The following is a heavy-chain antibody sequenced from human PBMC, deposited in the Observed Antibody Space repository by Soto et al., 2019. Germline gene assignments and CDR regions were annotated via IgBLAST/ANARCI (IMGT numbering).Heavy chain of an antibody. D-gene: IGHD2-8*01. CDR1: GGNVGDSNYY. V-gene: IGHV4-39*01. CDR2: VYYRGRS. J-gene: IGHJ4*02. CDR3: VSQRTSVLTQAYFDY. Sequence: SETKSLSNTVSGGNVGDSNYYWGWIRQSPGKGLEWIGSVYYRGRSYSKSSVKSRVTISVDTSKNQFSLNLNSVTASDTAVYYCVSQRTSVLTQAYFDYWGPGALVTVSS.